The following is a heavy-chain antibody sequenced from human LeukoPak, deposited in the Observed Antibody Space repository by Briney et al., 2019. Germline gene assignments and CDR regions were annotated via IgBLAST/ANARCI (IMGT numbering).Heavy chain of an antibody. J-gene: IGHJ4*02. CDR2: IWYDGSNK. D-gene: IGHD3-22*01. CDR3: AREGRYYYDSSGYYFPYFDY. V-gene: IGHV3-33*01. Sequence: GGSLRLSCAASGFTFSSYGMHWVRQAPGKGLEWVAVIWYDGSNKYYADSVKGRFTISRDNPKNTLYLQMNSLRAEDTAVYYCAREGRYYYDSSGYYFPYFDYWGQGTLVTVSS. CDR1: GFTFSSYG.